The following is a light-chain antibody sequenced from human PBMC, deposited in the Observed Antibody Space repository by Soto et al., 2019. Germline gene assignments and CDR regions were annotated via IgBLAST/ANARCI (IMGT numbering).Light chain of an antibody. CDR2: DNN. CDR1: SSNIGAGYD. V-gene: IGLV1-40*01. Sequence: QSALTQPPSVSGAPGQRVTISCTGSSSNIGAGYDIYWYQQLPGTAPKLLIYDNNNRPSGVPDRFSGSNSGTSASLAITGLQAEDEADYYCQSYDSSLPYVFGTGTKVT. J-gene: IGLJ1*01. CDR3: QSYDSSLPYV.